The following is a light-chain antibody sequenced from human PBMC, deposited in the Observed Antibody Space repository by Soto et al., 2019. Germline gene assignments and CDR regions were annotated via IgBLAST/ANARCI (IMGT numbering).Light chain of an antibody. CDR3: ASWDDSLTGYV. CDR2: SNN. Sequence: QSVLTQPPSASGTPGQRVTISCSGSNSNIGRNTVNWYQQVPGTAPKLLIFSNNHRPSGVPDRFSGSKSGTSASLAISGLQSEDESNYYCASWDDSLTGYVFVTGTKLTVL. CDR1: NSNIGRNT. V-gene: IGLV1-44*01. J-gene: IGLJ1*01.